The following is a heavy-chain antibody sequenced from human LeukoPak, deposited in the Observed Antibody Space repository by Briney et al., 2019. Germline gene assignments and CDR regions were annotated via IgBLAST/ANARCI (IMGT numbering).Heavy chain of an antibody. J-gene: IGHJ6*02. CDR1: GFTVSRSY. D-gene: IGHD1-1*01. V-gene: IGHV3-53*01. CDR3: AIHNPSSYGMDV. CDR2: LYSDGST. Sequence: PGGSLRLSCAGSGFTVSRSYMSWVRQVPEKGLEWVSVLYSDGSTFYADSVKGRFTISRDNSKNTLHLQMNNLKAEDTAVYYCAIHNPSSYGMDVWGQGTTVTVSS.